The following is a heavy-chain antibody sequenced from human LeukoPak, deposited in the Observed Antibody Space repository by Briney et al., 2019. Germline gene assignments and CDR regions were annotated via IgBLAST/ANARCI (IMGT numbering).Heavy chain of an antibody. J-gene: IGHJ3*01. Sequence: GQSLQCASKGSGYSFTNYWIGWVRQMPGKGLESMGIIYPGDSDTRYSPSFQGQVTISADKSISTAYLQWSSLKASDTAMYYCARHIDPKIGTLRVFYHWGHRKTVTVSS. CDR3: ARHIDPKIGTLRVFYH. D-gene: IGHD3-16*01. CDR1: GYSFTNYW. V-gene: IGHV5-51*01. CDR2: IYPGDSDT.